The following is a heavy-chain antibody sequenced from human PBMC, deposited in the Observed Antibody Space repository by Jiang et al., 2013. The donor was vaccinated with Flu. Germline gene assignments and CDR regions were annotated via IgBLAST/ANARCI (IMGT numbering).Heavy chain of an antibody. D-gene: IGHD1-26*01. J-gene: IGHJ4*02. CDR3: ARDPSGSYNQNYFDY. CDR1: GFTFSSHA. V-gene: IGHV3-30-3*01. CDR2: ISYDGSNK. Sequence: GVVQPGRSLRLSCAASGFTFSSHAMHWVRQAPGKGLEWVAVISYDGSNKYYADSVKGRFTVSRDNSKNTVYLQMNSLRGEDTAVYYCARDPSGSYNQNYFDYWGQGTLVTVSS.